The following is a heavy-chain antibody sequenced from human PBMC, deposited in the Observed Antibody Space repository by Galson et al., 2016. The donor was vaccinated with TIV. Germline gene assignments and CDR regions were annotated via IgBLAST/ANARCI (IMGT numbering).Heavy chain of an antibody. D-gene: IGHD3-3*01. CDR3: ARHPPTEAIFGVGPIDL. Sequence: SLRLSCAASGFTFSSYAMSWVRQAPGRGLEWISPISASGGSAYYADSVKGRFTISRDNSKSTLYLQMNSLRAEDTGVYFCARHPPTEAIFGVGPIDLWGQGSLVTVSS. V-gene: IGHV3-23*01. J-gene: IGHJ4*02. CDR1: GFTFSSYA. CDR2: ISASGGSA.